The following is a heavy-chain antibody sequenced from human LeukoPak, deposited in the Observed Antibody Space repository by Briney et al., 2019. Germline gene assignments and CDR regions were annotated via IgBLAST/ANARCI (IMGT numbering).Heavy chain of an antibody. Sequence: GGSLRLSCAASGFTFSNYAMSWVRQARGKGLEWVSGISGSGGSTHYADSVKGRFTISRDNSKNTLYLQMNSLRAEDTAVYYCAKDRRRYTIFGVVSFDYWGQGTLVTVSS. CDR1: GFTFSNYA. CDR2: ISGSGGST. J-gene: IGHJ4*02. V-gene: IGHV3-23*01. D-gene: IGHD3-3*01. CDR3: AKDRRRYTIFGVVSFDY.